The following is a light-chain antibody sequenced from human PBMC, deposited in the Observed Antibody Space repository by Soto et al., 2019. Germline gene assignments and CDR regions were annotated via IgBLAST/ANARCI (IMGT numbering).Light chain of an antibody. J-gene: IGLJ3*02. CDR2: DVS. CDR1: SSDVGAYNY. Sequence: QYALTQPASVSGSPGQSITISCTGTSSDVGAYNYVSWYQQHPGKAPKLIIYDVSNRPSGVSNRFSGSKSGNTASLTISGLQAEDEADYYCSSYTSTSTPVMFGGGTKLTVL. V-gene: IGLV2-14*03. CDR3: SSYTSTSTPVM.